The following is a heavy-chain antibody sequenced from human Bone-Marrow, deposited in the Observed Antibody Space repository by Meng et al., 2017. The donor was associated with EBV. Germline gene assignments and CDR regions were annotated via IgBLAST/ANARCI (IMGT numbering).Heavy chain of an antibody. D-gene: IGHD3-10*01. CDR1: GYTCTGYY. CDR2: INPNSGGT. CDR3: ARDLVRGVYNWFDP. Sequence: QVQLVQSGAEVKTPGASAKVSCKSSGYTCTGYYMHWVRQAPGQGLEWMGRINPNSGGTNYAQKFQGRVTMTRDTSISTAYMELSRLRSDDTAVYYCARDLVRGVYNWFDPWGQGTLVTVSS. V-gene: IGHV1-2*06. J-gene: IGHJ5*02.